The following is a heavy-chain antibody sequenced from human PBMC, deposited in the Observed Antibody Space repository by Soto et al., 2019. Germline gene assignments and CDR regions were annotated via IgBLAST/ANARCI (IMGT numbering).Heavy chain of an antibody. J-gene: IGHJ4*02. CDR1: GGSISSGGYS. V-gene: IGHV4-61*08. CDR2: IYYGGSF. CDR3: ARLGGYYQALDS. Sequence: SETLSLTCAVSGGSISSGGYSWIWIRQPPGKGLEWIGYIYYGGSFTYNPSLKSRVTISLNTSKNEVSLRLTSVTAADTAVYYCARLGGYYQALDSWGQGTLVTVSS. D-gene: IGHD3-22*01.